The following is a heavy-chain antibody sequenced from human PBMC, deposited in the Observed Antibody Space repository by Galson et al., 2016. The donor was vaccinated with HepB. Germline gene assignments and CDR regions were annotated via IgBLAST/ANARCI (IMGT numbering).Heavy chain of an antibody. CDR1: GGTFSSYG. CDR3: ARERSSKDSPFDP. J-gene: IGHJ5*02. D-gene: IGHD2-15*01. CDR2: IIPIFGTA. Sequence: SVKVSCKASGGTFSSYGFIWVRQAPGQGFEWMGGIIPIFGTANYAQKFQGRVTITADKSTSTAYVELSSLRSEDTAVYYCARERSSKDSPFDPWGQGTLVTVSS. V-gene: IGHV1-69*06.